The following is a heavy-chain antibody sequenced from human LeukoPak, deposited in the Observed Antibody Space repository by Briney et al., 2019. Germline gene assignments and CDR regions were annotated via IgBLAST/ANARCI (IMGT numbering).Heavy chain of an antibody. J-gene: IGHJ6*02. V-gene: IGHV3-48*03. CDR1: GFTFSSYE. CDR2: ISSSGSSI. CDR3: ACLEYYYYGMDV. Sequence: PGGSLRLSCAASGFTFSSYEMNWVRQAPGKGLEWVSYISSSGSSIYYADSVKGRFTISRDNAKNSLYLQMNSLRAEDTAVYYCACLEYYYYGMDVWGQGTTVTVPS.